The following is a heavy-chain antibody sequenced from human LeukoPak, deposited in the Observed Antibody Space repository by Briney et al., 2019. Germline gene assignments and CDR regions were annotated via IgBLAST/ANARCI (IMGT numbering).Heavy chain of an antibody. CDR3: AGGYCSGGSYYYYYGMDV. Sequence: PSETLSLTCAVYGGSFSGYYWSWIRQPPGKGLEWIGEINHSGSTNYNASLKSRVTISVDTSKNQFSLKLSSVTAADTAVYYCAGGYCSGGSYYYYYGMDVWGKGTTVTVSS. CDR1: GGSFSGYY. J-gene: IGHJ6*04. CDR2: INHSGST. D-gene: IGHD2-15*01. V-gene: IGHV4-34*01.